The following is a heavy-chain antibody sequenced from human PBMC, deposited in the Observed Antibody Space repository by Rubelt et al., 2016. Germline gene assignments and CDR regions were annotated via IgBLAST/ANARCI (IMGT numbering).Heavy chain of an antibody. CDR1: TFSSYA. V-gene: IGHV3-64*01. CDR3: AKVPGATVTTNWFDP. J-gene: IGHJ5*02. D-gene: IGHD4-11*01. CDR2: ISSNGGST. Sequence: TFSSYAMHWVRQAPGKGLEYVSAISSNGGSTYYANSVKGRFTISRDNSKNTLYLQMNSLRAEDTAVYYCAKVPGATVTTNWFDPWGQGTLVTVSS.